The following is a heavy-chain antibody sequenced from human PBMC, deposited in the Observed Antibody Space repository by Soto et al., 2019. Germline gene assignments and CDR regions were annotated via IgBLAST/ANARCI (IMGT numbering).Heavy chain of an antibody. J-gene: IGHJ5*02. CDR1: GGSISSSSYY. CDR2: IYYSGST. D-gene: IGHD3-3*01. Sequence: SETLSLTCTVSGGSISSSSYYWGWIRQPPGKGLEWIGSIYYSGSTYYNPSLKSRVTISVDTSKNQFSLKLSSVTAAEPAVYYCARLEKIFGVVRRFDPWGQGTLVTVSS. V-gene: IGHV4-39*01. CDR3: ARLEKIFGVVRRFDP.